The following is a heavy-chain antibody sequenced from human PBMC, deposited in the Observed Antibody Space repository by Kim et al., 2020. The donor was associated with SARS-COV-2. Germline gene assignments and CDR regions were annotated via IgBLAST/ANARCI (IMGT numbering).Heavy chain of an antibody. CDR2: ISSRSVYT. J-gene: IGHJ6*02. V-gene: IGHV3-11*06. Sequence: GGSLRLSCAASGFTFSDYYMSWIRQAPGKGLEWVSSISSRSVYTSHADSVKGRVTISRDNAKNSLYLQMNSLRAEDTAVYYCARGGREDSLEPSYYYAMDVCGQGTTVTVSS. D-gene: IGHD1-1*01. CDR3: ARGGREDSLEPSYYYAMDV. CDR1: GFTFSDYY.